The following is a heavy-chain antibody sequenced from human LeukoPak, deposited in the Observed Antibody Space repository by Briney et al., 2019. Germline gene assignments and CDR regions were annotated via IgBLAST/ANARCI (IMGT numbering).Heavy chain of an antibody. J-gene: IGHJ4*02. CDR2: INPNSGGT. CDR1: GYTFTGYY. V-gene: IGHV1-2*02. D-gene: IGHD2-2*01. CDR3: ARDLDPSFGRSLYQLPDY. Sequence: ASVKVSCKASGYTFTGYYMHWVRQAPGQGLEWMGWINPNSGGTNYAQKFQGRVTMTRDTSISTAYMELSSLRSEDTAVYYCARDLDPSFGRSLYQLPDYWGQGTLVTVSS.